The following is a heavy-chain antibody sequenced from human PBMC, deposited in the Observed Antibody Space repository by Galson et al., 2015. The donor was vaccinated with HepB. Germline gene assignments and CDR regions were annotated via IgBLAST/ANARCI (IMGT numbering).Heavy chain of an antibody. CDR2: INPNSGGT. D-gene: IGHD2-2*01. CDR1: GYTFTGYY. J-gene: IGHJ6*03. V-gene: IGHV1-2*02. CDR3: ATNPAAHDPYYYYYYYMDV. Sequence: SVKVSCKASGYTFTGYYMHWVRQAPGQGLEWMGWINPNSGGTNYAQKFQGRVTMTRDTSISTAYMELSRLRSDDTAVYYCATNPAAHDPYYYYYYYMDVLGTGTTVTVSS.